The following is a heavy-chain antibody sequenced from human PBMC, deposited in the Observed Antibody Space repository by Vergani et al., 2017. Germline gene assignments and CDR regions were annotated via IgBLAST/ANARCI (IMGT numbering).Heavy chain of an antibody. D-gene: IGHD1-1*01. CDR3: ATKSCGTPGCQIGYFRE. CDR1: GFTSRYYV. CDR2: ISYDGTQK. J-gene: IGHJ1*01. Sequence: QVHLVESGGGVVQPGRSLRLSCVVPGFTSRYYVMHWVRQAPGKGLEWVAVISYDGTQKYYADSVKGRFTISRDNSKSTLYLQMNSLRTEDTAVYYCATKSCGTPGCQIGYFREWGQGTLVTVSS. V-gene: IGHV3-30*03.